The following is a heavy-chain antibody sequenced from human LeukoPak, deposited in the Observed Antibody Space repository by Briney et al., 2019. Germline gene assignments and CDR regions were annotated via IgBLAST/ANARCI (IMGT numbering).Heavy chain of an antibody. V-gene: IGHV4-59*12. CDR3: ARRPRRYSYGYWDY. D-gene: IGHD5-18*01. CDR2: IYYSGST. J-gene: IGHJ4*02. Sequence: SETLSLTCTVSGGSISSYYWNWIRQPPGKGLEWIGYIYYSGSTNYNPSLKSRVTISLDTSKNQFSLKLSSVTAADTAVYYCARRPRRYSYGYWDYWGQGTLVTVSS. CDR1: GGSISSYY.